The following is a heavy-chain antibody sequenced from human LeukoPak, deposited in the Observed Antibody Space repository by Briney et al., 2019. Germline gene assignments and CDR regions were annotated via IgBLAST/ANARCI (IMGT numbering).Heavy chain of an antibody. CDR1: GYTFTNYA. J-gene: IGHJ4*02. D-gene: IGHD2-15*01. CDR3: ARDVGEGFCSGGSCSDY. V-gene: IGHV1-18*01. CDR2: ISAYNGNT. Sequence: GASVKVSCKASGYTFTNYAFGWVRQAPGQGLEWMGWISAYNGNTNDAQKLQGRVTMNTDTSTSTVYMELRSLRSDDTAVYYCARDVGEGFCSGGSCSDYWGQGTLVTVSS.